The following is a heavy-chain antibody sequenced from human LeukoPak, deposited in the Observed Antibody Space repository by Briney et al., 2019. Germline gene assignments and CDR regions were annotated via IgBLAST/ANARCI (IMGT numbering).Heavy chain of an antibody. CDR3: ARDGAVGYFDY. Sequence: SETLSLTCTVSGGSISSHYWSWIRQPPGKGLEWIGYIYYSGSTNYNPSLKSRVTISVDTSKNQFSLKLSSVTVADTAVYYCARDGAVGYFDYWGQGTLVTVSS. V-gene: IGHV4-59*11. D-gene: IGHD3-3*01. CDR1: GGSISSHY. J-gene: IGHJ4*02. CDR2: IYYSGST.